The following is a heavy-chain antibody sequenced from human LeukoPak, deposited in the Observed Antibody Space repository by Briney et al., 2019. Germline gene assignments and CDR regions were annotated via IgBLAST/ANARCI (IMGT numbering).Heavy chain of an antibody. CDR1: GFTFGDYA. Sequence: GGSLRLSCTASGFTFGDYAVIWFRQAPGKGLEWVGFIRTRAHGATTQYAASVKGRLIISRDDSRSIAYLQMNSLRAEDTAVYYCARDADYGGDSLGYFDYWGQGTLVTVSS. CDR2: IRTRAHGATT. D-gene: IGHD4-23*01. V-gene: IGHV3-49*03. J-gene: IGHJ4*02. CDR3: ARDADYGGDSLGYFDY.